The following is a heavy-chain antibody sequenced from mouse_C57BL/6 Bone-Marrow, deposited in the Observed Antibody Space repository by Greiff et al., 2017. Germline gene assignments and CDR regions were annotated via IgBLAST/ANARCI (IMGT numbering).Heavy chain of an antibody. CDR1: GFSFNTYA. V-gene: IGHV10-1*01. CDR2: IRSKSNNYAT. J-gene: IGHJ4*01. CDR3: VSPSPVLGTAPYAMDY. D-gene: IGHD1-2*01. Sequence: EVQGVESGGGLVQPKGSLKLSCAASGFSFNTYAMNWVRQAPGKGLEWVARIRSKSNNYATYYADSVKDRFTISRDDSESMCYLQMNNLKTEDTATYYCVSPSPVLGTAPYAMDYWGQGTSVTVSS.